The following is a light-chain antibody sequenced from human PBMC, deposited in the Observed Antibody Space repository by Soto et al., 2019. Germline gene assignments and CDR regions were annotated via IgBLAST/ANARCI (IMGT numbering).Light chain of an antibody. CDR1: QTISSY. CDR3: LQDYNYPLT. J-gene: IGKJ1*01. Sequence: IQMTQSPSSLSASVGDRVTITCRASQTISSYLTWYQQKPGEAPKLLIYKASSLESGVPSRFSGSGSGTDFTLTISSLQPEDFATYYCLQDYNYPLTFGQGTKVDIK. V-gene: IGKV1-6*01. CDR2: KAS.